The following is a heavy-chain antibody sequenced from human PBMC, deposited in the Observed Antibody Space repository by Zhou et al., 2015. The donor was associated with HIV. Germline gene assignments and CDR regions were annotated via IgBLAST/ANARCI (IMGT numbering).Heavy chain of an antibody. D-gene: IGHD3-22*01. J-gene: IGHJ6*02. CDR3: AREQRGRYYYDSSGPQGDYYYYYGMDV. V-gene: IGHV1-69*01. CDR2: IIPIFGTA. CDR1: GGTFSSYA. Sequence: QVQLVQSGAEVKKPGSSVKVSCKASGGTFSSYAISWVRQAPGQGLEWMGGIIPIFGTANYAQKFQGRVTITADESTSTAYMELSSLRSEDTAVYYCAREQRGRYYYDSSGPQGDYYYYYGMDVWGQGDHGSPSP.